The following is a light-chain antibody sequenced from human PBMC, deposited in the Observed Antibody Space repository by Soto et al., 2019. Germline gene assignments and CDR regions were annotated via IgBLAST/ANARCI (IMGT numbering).Light chain of an antibody. CDR3: QQSYSSPPT. J-gene: IGKJ1*01. V-gene: IGKV1-39*01. CDR1: QSISNH. CDR2: AAS. Sequence: IQMTQSPSSLSASVEDRVIITCRASQSISNHLNWYQQKPVKAPKLLIFAASSSQSGVPSRFSGSRSGPDFTLTISSLQPEDFATYYCQQSYSSPPTFGQGTKVDIK.